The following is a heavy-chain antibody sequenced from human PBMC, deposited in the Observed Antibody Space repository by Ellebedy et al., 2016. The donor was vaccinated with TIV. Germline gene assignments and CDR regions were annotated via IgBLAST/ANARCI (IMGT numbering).Heavy chain of an antibody. CDR2: ISGSGGST. CDR1: GFTISSYA. Sequence: GESLKISXAASGFTISSYAMSWVRQAPGKGLEWVSAISGSGGSTYYADSVKGRFTISRDNSKNTLYLQMNSLRAEDTAVYYCAKDLGTPWRGFDYWGQGTLVTVSS. CDR3: AKDLGTPWRGFDY. V-gene: IGHV3-23*01. D-gene: IGHD3-3*01. J-gene: IGHJ4*02.